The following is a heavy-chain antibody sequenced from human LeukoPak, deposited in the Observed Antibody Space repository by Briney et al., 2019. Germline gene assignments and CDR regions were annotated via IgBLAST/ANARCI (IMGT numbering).Heavy chain of an antibody. J-gene: IGHJ4*02. CDR3: ARGHNQPLQSYFDY. V-gene: IGHV4-59*01. D-gene: IGHD5-24*01. CDR1: GGSISSYY. Sequence: PSVTLSLTCTVSGGSISSYYWSWIRQPPGKGLEWIGYIYYSGSTNYNPSLKSRVTISVDTSKNQFSLKLSSVTAADTAVYYCARGHNQPLQSYFDYWGQGTLVTVSS. CDR2: IYYSGST.